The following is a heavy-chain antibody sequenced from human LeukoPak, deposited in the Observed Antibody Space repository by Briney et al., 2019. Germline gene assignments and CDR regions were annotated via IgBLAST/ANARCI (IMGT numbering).Heavy chain of an antibody. V-gene: IGHV1-2*02. D-gene: IGHD3-3*01. CDR3: ARLSITIFGVPTY. CDR2: INPNSGGT. J-gene: IGHJ4*02. Sequence: ASVKVSCKASGYTFTGYYMHWVRQAPGQGLEWMGWINPNSGGTSYAQKFQGRVTMTRDTSISTAYMELSRLRSDDTAVYYCARLSITIFGVPTYWGQGTLVTVSS. CDR1: GYTFTGYY.